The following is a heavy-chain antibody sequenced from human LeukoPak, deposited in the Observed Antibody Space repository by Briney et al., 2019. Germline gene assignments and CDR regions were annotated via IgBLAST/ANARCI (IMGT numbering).Heavy chain of an antibody. J-gene: IGHJ4*02. CDR2: IYHSGST. CDR1: GYSISSGYY. Sequence: PSETLSLTCAVSGYSISSGYYWGWIRQPPGKGLEWIGSIYHSGSTYYNPSLKSRVTISVDTSKNQFSPKLSSVTAADTAVYYCARIYIAARPTELTFDYWGQGTLVTVSS. V-gene: IGHV4-38-2*01. D-gene: IGHD6-6*01. CDR3: ARIYIAARPTELTFDY.